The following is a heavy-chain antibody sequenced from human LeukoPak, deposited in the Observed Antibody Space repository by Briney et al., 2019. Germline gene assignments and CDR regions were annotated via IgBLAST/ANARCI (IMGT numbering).Heavy chain of an antibody. D-gene: IGHD2-15*01. Sequence: ASVKVSCKASGYTFNSHPMHWVRQAPGQRLEWMVWINADNGNTRYSQKLQGRVTITRDTSANTAYMELSGLRSDDTAVYYCARDRCSGGSCYPHFDYWGQGTLVTVSS. CDR2: INADNGNT. J-gene: IGHJ4*02. CDR1: GYTFNSHP. CDR3: ARDRCSGGSCYPHFDY. V-gene: IGHV1-3*01.